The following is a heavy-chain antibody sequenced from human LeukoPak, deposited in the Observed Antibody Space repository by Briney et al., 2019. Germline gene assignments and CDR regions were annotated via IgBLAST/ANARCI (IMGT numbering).Heavy chain of an antibody. CDR2: INHNGST. CDR1: GDSINNYY. D-gene: IGHD2-15*01. Sequence: SETLSLTCTVSGDSINNYYWSWIRQPPGKGLEWIGEINHNGSTNYNPSLKSRVTISVDTSKNQFSLKLSSVTAADTAVYYCASRYCSGGSCYSNWFDPWGQGTLVTVSS. CDR3: ASRYCSGGSCYSNWFDP. V-gene: IGHV4-34*01. J-gene: IGHJ5*02.